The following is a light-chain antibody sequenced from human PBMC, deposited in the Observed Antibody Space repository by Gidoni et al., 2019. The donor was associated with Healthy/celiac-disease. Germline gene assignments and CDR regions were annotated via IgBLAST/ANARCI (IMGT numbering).Light chain of an antibody. J-gene: IGKJ4*01. V-gene: IGKV3-11*01. CDR3: QQRSNWPRPT. Sequence: EIVLTQSPATLSLSPGERATLSCRASQSVSSYLAWYQQKPGQAPRLLIYDASNRATGIPARFSGSGSGTDFTPTISSLEPEDFAVYYCQQRSNWPRPTFGGGTKVEIK. CDR2: DAS. CDR1: QSVSSY.